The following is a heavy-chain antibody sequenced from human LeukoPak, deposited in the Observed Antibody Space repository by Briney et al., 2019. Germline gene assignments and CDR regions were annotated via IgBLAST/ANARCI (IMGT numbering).Heavy chain of an antibody. J-gene: IGHJ3*02. V-gene: IGHV3-7*01. D-gene: IGHD3-22*01. CDR3: ARDQGHYDSSGYYYPFGAFDI. Sequence: GGSLRLSCAASGFTFSSYWMSWVRQAPGKGLEWVANIKQDGSEKYYVDSVKGRFTISRDNAKNSLYLQMYSLRAEDTAVYYCARDQGHYDSSGYYYPFGAFDIWGQGTMVTVSS. CDR1: GFTFSSYW. CDR2: IKQDGSEK.